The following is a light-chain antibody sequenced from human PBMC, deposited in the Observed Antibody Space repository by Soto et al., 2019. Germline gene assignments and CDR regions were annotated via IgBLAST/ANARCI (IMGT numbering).Light chain of an antibody. Sequence: QSVLTQPPSVSGAPGQRVTISCTGSNSNIGAGYDVHWYQHLPGTAPKLLIYGNSNRPSGVPDRFSGSKSGTSASLAITGLQGEDEAHYYCQAYDRSLSGSVFGTGTKVTVL. CDR3: QAYDRSLSGSV. V-gene: IGLV1-40*01. J-gene: IGLJ1*01. CDR1: NSNIGAGYD. CDR2: GNS.